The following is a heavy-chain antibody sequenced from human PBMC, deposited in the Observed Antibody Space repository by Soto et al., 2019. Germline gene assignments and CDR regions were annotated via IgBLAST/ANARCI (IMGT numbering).Heavy chain of an antibody. CDR1: GGSISSSSYY. CDR3: ARIRDSSSSLDY. CDR2: IDWDDDK. J-gene: IGHJ4*02. V-gene: IGHV2-70*11. D-gene: IGHD6-6*01. Sequence: TLSLTCTVSGGSISSSSYYWSWIRQPPGKALEWLARIDWDDDKYYSTSLKTRLTISKDTSKNQVVLTMTNMDPVDTATYYCARIRDSSSSLDYWGQGTLVTVSS.